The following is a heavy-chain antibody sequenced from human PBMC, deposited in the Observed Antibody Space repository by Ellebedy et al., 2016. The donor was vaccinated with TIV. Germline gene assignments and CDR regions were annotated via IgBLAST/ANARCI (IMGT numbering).Heavy chain of an antibody. D-gene: IGHD1-20*01. CDR1: GYTFTSYG. CDR3: ARGGSNNWNDELYYYGMDV. CDR2: ISAYNGNT. J-gene: IGHJ6*02. Sequence: ASVKVSXXASGYTFTSYGISWVRQAPGQGLEWMGWISAYNGNTNYAQKLQGRVTMTTDTSTSTAYMELRSLRSDDTAVYYCARGGSNNWNDELYYYGMDVWGQGTTVTVSS. V-gene: IGHV1-18*01.